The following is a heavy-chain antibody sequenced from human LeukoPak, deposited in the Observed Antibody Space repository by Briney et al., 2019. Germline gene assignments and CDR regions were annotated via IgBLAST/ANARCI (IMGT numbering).Heavy chain of an antibody. Sequence: GGALRLSCADSGVTLSSYSMNWVRQAPGKGVEWVSSNSSSNSYIYYADSVKGRFTISRDNHKNSLYLKMNSLSAEDTAVYYCARWDTDHDYWGEGTLVTVSS. CDR2: NSSSNSYI. V-gene: IGHV3-21*01. CDR3: ARWDTDHDY. D-gene: IGHD1-26*01. J-gene: IGHJ4*02. CDR1: GVTLSSYS.